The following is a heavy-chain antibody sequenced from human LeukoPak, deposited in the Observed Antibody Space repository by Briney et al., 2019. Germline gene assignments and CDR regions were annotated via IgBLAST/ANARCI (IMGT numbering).Heavy chain of an antibody. V-gene: IGHV3-23*01. D-gene: IGHD1-20*01. Sequence: QPGGSLRLSCAASGFTFSNYAMSWVRQVPGKGLEWVSAISSSGDDTYYADSVKGRFTVSRDNSRSTLYLHMNSLRGEDTAVYYCAKKGSGLTGTTVGLDYWGQGTLVTVSS. CDR1: GFTFSNYA. CDR2: ISSSGDDT. CDR3: AKKGSGLTGTTVGLDY. J-gene: IGHJ4*02.